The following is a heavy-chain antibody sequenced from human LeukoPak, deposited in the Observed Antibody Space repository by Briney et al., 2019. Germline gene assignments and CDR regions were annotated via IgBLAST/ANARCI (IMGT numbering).Heavy chain of an antibody. J-gene: IGHJ5*02. D-gene: IGHD3-22*01. Sequence: PGGSLRLSCAASGFTFSDHYMDWIRQPPGKGLEWIGSIYYSGSTYYNPSLKSRVTISVDTSKNQFSLKLSSVTAADTAVYYCARHQFNYYDSSSPGNWFDPWGQGTLVTVSS. CDR2: IYYSGST. CDR1: GFTFSDHY. CDR3: ARHQFNYYDSSSPGNWFDP. V-gene: IGHV4-39*01.